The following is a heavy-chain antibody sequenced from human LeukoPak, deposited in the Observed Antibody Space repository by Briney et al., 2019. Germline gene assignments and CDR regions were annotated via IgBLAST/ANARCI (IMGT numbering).Heavy chain of an antibody. CDR1: GGSFSGYY. D-gene: IGHD6-19*01. J-gene: IGHJ6*03. CDR2: IYYSGST. Sequence: SETLSLTCAVYGGSFSGYYWSWIRQPPGKGLEWIGSIYYSGSTYYNPSLKSRVTISVDTSKNQFSLKLSSVTAAGTAVYYCARLHSSGWSWGTHYYYYYYMDVWGKGITVTISS. V-gene: IGHV4-34*01. CDR3: ARLHSSGWSWGTHYYYYYYMDV.